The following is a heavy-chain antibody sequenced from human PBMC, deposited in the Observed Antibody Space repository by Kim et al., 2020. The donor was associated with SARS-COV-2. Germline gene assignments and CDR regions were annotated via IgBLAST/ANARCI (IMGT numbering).Heavy chain of an antibody. CDR3: ARGLGWEWDNAFDY. Sequence: GGSLRLSCAASGFTSSTYAMSWVRQAPGRGLEWVSTFSGSSGGAFYADSVKGRFTVSRDNSKNTLYLQMNSLRAEDTALFYCARGLGWEWDNAFDYWGQGTLVIVSS. CDR2: FSGSSGGA. V-gene: IGHV3-23*01. J-gene: IGHJ4*02. CDR1: GFTSSTYA. D-gene: IGHD1-26*01.